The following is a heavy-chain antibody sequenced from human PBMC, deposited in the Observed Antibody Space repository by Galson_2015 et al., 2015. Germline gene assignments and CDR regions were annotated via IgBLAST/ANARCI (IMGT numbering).Heavy chain of an antibody. Sequence: SLRLSCAASGFTFSSYWMHWVRQAPGTGLAWVSRINSDGNIITYADSVKGRFTISRDNAKNTLYLQMNSLRAEDTVVYYCARGVNGDQGYWGQGTLVTVSS. CDR1: GFTFSSYW. V-gene: IGHV3-74*03. J-gene: IGHJ4*02. CDR3: ARGVNGDQGY. CDR2: INSDGNII. D-gene: IGHD4-17*01.